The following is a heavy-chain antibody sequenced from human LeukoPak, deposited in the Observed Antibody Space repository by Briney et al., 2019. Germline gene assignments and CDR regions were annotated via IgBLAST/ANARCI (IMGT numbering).Heavy chain of an antibody. D-gene: IGHD1/OR15-1a*01. CDR1: GFTFSSYE. V-gene: IGHV3-48*03. J-gene: IGHJ3*02. CDR3: ARENTDDAFDI. CDR2: ISSSGGTR. Sequence: GGSLRLSFAASGFTFSSYEMNWVRQAPGKGLEWVSYISSSGGTRYYADSVKGRFTISRDNAKNSLYLQMNSLRAEDTAVYYCARENTDDAFDISGQETMVTVSS.